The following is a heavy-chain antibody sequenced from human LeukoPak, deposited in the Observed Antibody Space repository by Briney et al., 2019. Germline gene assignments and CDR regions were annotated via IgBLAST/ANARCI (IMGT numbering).Heavy chain of an antibody. V-gene: IGHV1-69*04. Sequence: SVKVSCKASGGTFSSYAISWVRQAPGQGLEWMGSIIPILGIANYAQKFQGRVTITADKSTSTAYMELSSLRSEDTAVYYCARVWEYYYDSSGYAFDIWGQGTMVTVSS. CDR2: IIPILGIA. CDR1: GGTFSSYA. CDR3: ARVWEYYYDSSGYAFDI. J-gene: IGHJ3*02. D-gene: IGHD3-22*01.